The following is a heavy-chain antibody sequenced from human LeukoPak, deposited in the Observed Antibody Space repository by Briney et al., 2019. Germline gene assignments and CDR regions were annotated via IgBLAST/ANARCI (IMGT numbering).Heavy chain of an antibody. J-gene: IGHJ3*02. CDR3: AKVGSGWYGAFDI. D-gene: IGHD6-19*01. CDR1: GFTFSSYG. Sequence: GGSLRLSCAASGFTFSSYGMHWVRQAPGKGLEWVAFIRYDGSNKYYADSVKGRFTISRDNSKNTLYLQMNSLRAEDTAAYYCAKVGSGWYGAFDIWGKGQWSPSLQ. CDR2: IRYDGSNK. V-gene: IGHV3-30*02.